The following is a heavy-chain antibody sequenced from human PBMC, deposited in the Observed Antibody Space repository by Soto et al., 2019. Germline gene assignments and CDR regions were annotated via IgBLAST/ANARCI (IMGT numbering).Heavy chain of an antibody. J-gene: IGHJ3*02. D-gene: IGHD5-12*01. V-gene: IGHV3-53*01. CDR2: IYSGGST. CDR1: GFTVSSNY. CDR3: AREGGSNIEEAFDI. Sequence: EVQLVESGGGLIQPGGSLRLSCAASGFTVSSNYMSWVRQAPGQGLEWVSVIYSGGSTYYADSVKGRFTISRDNSKNTLYLQMHSLRAEDTAVYYCAREGGSNIEEAFDIWGQGTMVTGSS.